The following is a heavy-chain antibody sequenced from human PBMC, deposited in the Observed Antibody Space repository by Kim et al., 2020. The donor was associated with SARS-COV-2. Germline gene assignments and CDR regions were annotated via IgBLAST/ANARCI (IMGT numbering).Heavy chain of an antibody. D-gene: IGHD3-22*01. V-gene: IGHV1-46*01. CDR1: GYTFTSYY. CDR2: INPSGGST. J-gene: IGHJ3*02. CDR3: ARDLPGYYDSSGFGAFDI. Sequence: ASVKVSCKASGYTFTSYYMHWVRQAPGQGLEWMGIINPSGGSTSYAQKFQGRVTMTRDTSTSTVYMELSSLRSEDTAVYYCARDLPGYYDSSGFGAFDIWGQGTMVTVSS.